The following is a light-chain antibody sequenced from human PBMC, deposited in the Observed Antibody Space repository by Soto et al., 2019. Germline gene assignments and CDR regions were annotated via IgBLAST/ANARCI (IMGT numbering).Light chain of an antibody. V-gene: IGLV1-47*02. CDR3: AAWDDSLSGLYV. CDR2: SNN. CDR1: SSSIGRNY. Sequence: QALLTQPPSASGTPRQRVTISCSASSSSIGRNYVYWYQQLPGTAPKRLIFSNNQRPSGVPDRFSGSRSGTSASLAISGLRSEDEAVYYCAAWDDSLSGLYVFGAGTKVTVL. J-gene: IGLJ1*01.